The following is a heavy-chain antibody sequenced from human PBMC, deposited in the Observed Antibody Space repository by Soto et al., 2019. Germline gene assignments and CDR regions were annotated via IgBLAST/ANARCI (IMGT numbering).Heavy chain of an antibody. J-gene: IGHJ4*02. Sequence: EVQLVESGGGLVQPGGSLKLSCAASGFTFSGSAMHWVRQASGKGLEWVGGIRGKPNNYATAYAASVKDSVTISRDDSKNTAYLEMNNLKIEDTAVYYGASSASFYFDSWGQGTLVTVSS. CDR3: ASSASFYFDS. V-gene: IGHV3-73*01. CDR1: GFTFSGSA. CDR2: IRGKPNNYAT. D-gene: IGHD3-16*02.